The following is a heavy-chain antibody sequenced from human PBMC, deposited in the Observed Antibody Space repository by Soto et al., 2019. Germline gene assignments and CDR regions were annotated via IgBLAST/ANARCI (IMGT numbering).Heavy chain of an antibody. CDR1: GFTFSSYG. V-gene: IGHV3-30*18. CDR2: ISYDGSNK. J-gene: IGHJ4*02. CDR3: AKDTYYYDSSDNYFDY. Sequence: QVQLVESGGGVVQPGRSLRLSCAASGFTFSSYGMHWVRQAPGKGLEWVAVISYDGSNKYYADSVKGRFTISRDNSKNTLYLQMNSLRAEDTAVYYCAKDTYYYDSSDNYFDYWGQGTLVTVSS. D-gene: IGHD3-22*01.